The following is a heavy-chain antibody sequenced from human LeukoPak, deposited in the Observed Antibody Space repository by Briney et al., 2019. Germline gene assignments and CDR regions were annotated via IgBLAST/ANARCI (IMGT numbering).Heavy chain of an antibody. J-gene: IGHJ4*02. D-gene: IGHD3-22*01. CDR3: ARRLGY. Sequence: SETLSLTCAVSGYSISSGYYWGWIRQPPGKGLEWIGSIYYSGSTYYNPSLKSRVTISVDTSKNQFSLKLSSVTAADTAVYYCARRLGYWGQGTLVTVSS. V-gene: IGHV4-38-2*01. CDR2: IYYSGST. CDR1: GYSISSGYY.